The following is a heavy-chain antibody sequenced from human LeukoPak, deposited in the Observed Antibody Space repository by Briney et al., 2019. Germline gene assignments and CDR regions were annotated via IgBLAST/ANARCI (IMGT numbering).Heavy chain of an antibody. CDR1: GGSFSGYY. CDR3: ASATAYYSNYLDY. CDR2: ICHSGST. V-gene: IGHV4-38-2*01. J-gene: IGHJ4*02. D-gene: IGHD4-11*01. Sequence: SETLSLTCAVYGGSFSGYYWGWIRQPPGKGLEWIGSICHSGSTYYNPSLKSRVTISVDTSKNQFSLKLSSVTAADTAVYYCASATAYYSNYLDYWGQGTLVTVSS.